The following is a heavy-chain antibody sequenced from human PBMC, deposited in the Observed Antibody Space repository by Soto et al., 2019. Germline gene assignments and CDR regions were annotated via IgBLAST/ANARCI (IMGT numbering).Heavy chain of an antibody. J-gene: IGHJ3*02. CDR2: IYWNDDK. V-gene: IGHV2-5*01. CDR1: GCSLRTSEMG. D-gene: IGHD6-25*01. CDR3: AHGSGTPSPEDAFDI. Sequence: QITLKESGPTLVKPTQTLTLTCSFSGCSLRTSEMGVGWIRQPPGKALEWLALIYWNDDKRDSPSVKNRLTNTQDTTKNQVVLTMTNLDPGDTGTYYCAHGSGTPSPEDAFDIWGQGTMVTVSS.